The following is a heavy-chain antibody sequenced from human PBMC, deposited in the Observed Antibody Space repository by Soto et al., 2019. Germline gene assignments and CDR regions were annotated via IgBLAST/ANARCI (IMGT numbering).Heavy chain of an antibody. J-gene: IGHJ6*02. V-gene: IGHV1-69*13. Sequence: SVKVSCKASGCTFSSYAISWVRQAPGQGLEWMGGIIPIFGTANYAQKFQGRVTITADESTSTAYMELSSLRSEDTAVYYCARSSEAVHVRSLEWLPEYGMDVWGQGTTVTVSS. CDR3: ARSSEAVHVRSLEWLPEYGMDV. CDR2: IIPIFGTA. CDR1: GCTFSSYA. D-gene: IGHD3-3*01.